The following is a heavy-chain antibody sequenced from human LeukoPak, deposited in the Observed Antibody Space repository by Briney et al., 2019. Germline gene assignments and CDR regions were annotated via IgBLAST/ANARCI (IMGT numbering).Heavy chain of an antibody. CDR1: GFTFDNYG. CDR3: ASEVILGSGGY. J-gene: IGHJ4*02. Sequence: GGSLRLSCAASGFTFDNYGMHWVRQAPGKGLEWVSSISSSSSYIYYADSVKGRFTISRDNAKNSLYLQMNSLRAEDTAVYYCASEVILGSGGYWGQGTLVTVSS. D-gene: IGHD3/OR15-3a*01. V-gene: IGHV3-21*01. CDR2: ISSSSSYI.